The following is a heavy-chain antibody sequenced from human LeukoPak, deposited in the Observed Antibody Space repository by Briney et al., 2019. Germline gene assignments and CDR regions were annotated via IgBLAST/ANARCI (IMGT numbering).Heavy chain of an antibody. CDR2: RSYDGSNK. D-gene: IGHD3-22*01. CDR3: AKDLAYYDSSGDYYPAFDI. CDR1: GFTFGDYG. V-gene: IGHV3-30*18. Sequence: PGGSLRLSCAGSGFTFGDYGMHWVRQAPGKGLEWLAVRSYDGSNKYYADSVNGRFTISRDNSENPLDLQMNSLRAEDTAIYYCAKDLAYYDSSGDYYPAFDIWGQGKMVTVSS. J-gene: IGHJ3*02.